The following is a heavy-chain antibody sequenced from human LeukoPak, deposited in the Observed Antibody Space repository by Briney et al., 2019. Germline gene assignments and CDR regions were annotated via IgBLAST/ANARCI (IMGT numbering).Heavy chain of an antibody. CDR3: ARGHYDFGYDY. V-gene: IGHV4-34*01. CDR1: GGSFSGYY. Sequence: SETLSLTCAVYGGSFSGYYWSWIRQPPGKGLEWIGEINHSGSTNYNPSLKSRVTISVDTSKNQFSLKLSSVTAADTAVYYCARGHYDFGYDYWGQGTLVTVSS. J-gene: IGHJ4*02. D-gene: IGHD3-3*01. CDR2: INHSGST.